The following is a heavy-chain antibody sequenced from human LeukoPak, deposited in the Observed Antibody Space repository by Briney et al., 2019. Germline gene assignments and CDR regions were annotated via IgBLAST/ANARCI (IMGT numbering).Heavy chain of an antibody. Sequence: SETLSLTCTVSGTSISSSAYYWGWIRQVPGKGLEWIGSIYCSGTAYYNPSLESRVTISEDTSRSRFSLMLTSVTAADTAVYYCARQASDYYYYYMDVWGQGTTVIVAS. CDR2: IYCSGTA. CDR1: GTSISSSAYY. CDR3: ARQASDYYYYYMDV. J-gene: IGHJ6*03. V-gene: IGHV4-39*01.